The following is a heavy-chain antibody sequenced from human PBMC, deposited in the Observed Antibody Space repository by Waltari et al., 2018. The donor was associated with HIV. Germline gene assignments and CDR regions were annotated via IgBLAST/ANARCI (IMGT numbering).Heavy chain of an antibody. CDR1: GFTFSSYG. D-gene: IGHD1-26*01. J-gene: IGHJ4*02. Sequence: QVQLVESGGGVVQPGGSLRLSCAASGFTFSSYGMPWVRQAPGKGLEWVAFIRYDGSNKYYADSVKGRFTISRDNSKNTLYLQMNSLRAEDTAVYYCAKDRSYYSYFDYWGQGTLVTVSS. CDR2: IRYDGSNK. CDR3: AKDRSYYSYFDY. V-gene: IGHV3-30*02.